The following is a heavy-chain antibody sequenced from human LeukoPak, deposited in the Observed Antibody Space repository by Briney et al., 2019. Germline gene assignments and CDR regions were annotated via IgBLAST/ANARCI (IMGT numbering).Heavy chain of an antibody. J-gene: IGHJ4*02. CDR2: IYYSGST. Sequence: SETLSLTCTVSGYSISSGYYWSWIRQPPGKGLEWIGYIYYSGSTNYNPSLKSRVTISVDTSKNQFSLKLSSVTAADTAVYYCARLNWPTDFDYWGQGTLVTVSS. CDR1: GYSISSGYY. CDR3: ARLNWPTDFDY. V-gene: IGHV4-61*01.